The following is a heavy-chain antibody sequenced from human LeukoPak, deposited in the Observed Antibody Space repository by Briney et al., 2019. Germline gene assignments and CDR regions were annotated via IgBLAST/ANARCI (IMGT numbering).Heavy chain of an antibody. CDR1: GYTFTSYG. Sequence: SCKASGYTFTSYGISWVRQAPGKGLEWVSAISGSGGSTYYADSVKGRFTISRDNSKNTLYLQMNSLRAEDMALYYCAKGIQLWFGDALDIWGQGTMVTVSS. CDR3: AKGIQLWFGDALDI. CDR2: ISGSGGST. J-gene: IGHJ3*02. D-gene: IGHD5-18*01. V-gene: IGHV3-23*01.